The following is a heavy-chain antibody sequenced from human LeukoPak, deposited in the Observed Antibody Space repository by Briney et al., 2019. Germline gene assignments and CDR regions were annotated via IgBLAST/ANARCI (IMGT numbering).Heavy chain of an antibody. D-gene: IGHD1-26*01. V-gene: IGHV4-4*07. CDR1: GGSISSYY. CDR3: ARGGATFDS. Sequence: SETLSLTCTVSGGSISSYYWSWIRQPAGKGLEWIGRIYTSGNANYNPSRQSRVSLSVDTSNNNFSLRLSSVTAADTAVYYCARGGATFDSWGQGTLVTVSS. CDR2: IYTSGNA. J-gene: IGHJ4*02.